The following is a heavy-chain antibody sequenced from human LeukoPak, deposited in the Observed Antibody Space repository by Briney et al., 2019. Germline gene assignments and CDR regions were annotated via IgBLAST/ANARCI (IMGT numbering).Heavy chain of an antibody. Sequence: SETLSLTCTVSGGSISSYYWSWSRQPPGKGLEWIAYLFDSVNTKDNPSLQSRLTLSADTSKNQFSLRLSSVTAADTAVYYCATIKRGSIFGYFDFWGQGIKVTVSS. CDR1: GGSISSYY. V-gene: IGHV4-59*01. CDR3: ATIKRGSIFGYFDF. J-gene: IGHJ4*02. D-gene: IGHD5-18*01. CDR2: LFDSVNT.